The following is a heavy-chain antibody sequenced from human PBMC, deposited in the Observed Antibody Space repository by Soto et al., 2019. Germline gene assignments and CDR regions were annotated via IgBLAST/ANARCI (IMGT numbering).Heavy chain of an antibody. Sequence: SETLSLTCAVYGGSFSGYYWSWIRQPPGKGLEWIGEINHSGSTNYNPSLNSRVTISVDTSKNQFSLKLMSVTAADTAVYYLSSPLYSRRSGGPDDAFDIWGQGRMFSASS. CDR2: INHSGST. CDR3: SSPLYSRRSGGPDDAFDI. J-gene: IGHJ3*02. V-gene: IGHV4-34*01. D-gene: IGHD3-3*01. CDR1: GGSFSGYY.